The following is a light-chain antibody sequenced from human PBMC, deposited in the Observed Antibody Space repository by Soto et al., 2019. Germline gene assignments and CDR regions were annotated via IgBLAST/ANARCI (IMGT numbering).Light chain of an antibody. CDR2: DAS. CDR3: QQYGNSPIT. J-gene: IGKJ5*01. Sequence: PGERATLSCRASQSVGNNYLAWYQQTPGQAPRLLIYDASSRAIGIPDRFRGSGSGTDFTLTISRLEPEDFGMLYCQQYGNSPITFGQGTRLEIK. V-gene: IGKV3-20*01. CDR1: QSVGNNY.